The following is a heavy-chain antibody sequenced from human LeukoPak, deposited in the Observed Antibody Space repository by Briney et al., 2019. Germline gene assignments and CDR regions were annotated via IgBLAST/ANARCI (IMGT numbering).Heavy chain of an antibody. D-gene: IGHD3-9*01. J-gene: IGHJ4*02. CDR1: GVTFSSYA. Sequence: PGGSLRLSCAASGVTFSSYAMHRVRQAPGKGLEWVAVISYDGSNKYYADSVKGRFTISRDNSKNTLYLQMNSLRAEDTAVYYCASGPYYDFLTGPDYWGQGTLVTVSS. CDR2: ISYDGSNK. V-gene: IGHV3-30*04. CDR3: ASGPYYDFLTGPDY.